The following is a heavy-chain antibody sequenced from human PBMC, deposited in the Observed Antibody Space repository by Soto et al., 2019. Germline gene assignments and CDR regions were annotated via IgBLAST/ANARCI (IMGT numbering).Heavy chain of an antibody. V-gene: IGHV1-3*01. CDR1: GYTFTSYA. Sequence: ASVKVSCKASGYTFTSYAMHWVRQAPGQSLEWMAWINAGNGNTKYSQKFQGRVTITRDTSASTAYMELSSLRSEDTAVYYCARGYDFWSGPQDPWGQGTLVTVSS. CDR2: INAGNGNT. D-gene: IGHD3-3*01. CDR3: ARGYDFWSGPQDP. J-gene: IGHJ5*02.